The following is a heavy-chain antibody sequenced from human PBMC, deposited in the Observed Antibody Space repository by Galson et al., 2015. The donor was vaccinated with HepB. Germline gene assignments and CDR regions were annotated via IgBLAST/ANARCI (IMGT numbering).Heavy chain of an antibody. CDR1: GYTFTSYA. D-gene: IGHD3-10*01. CDR2: INAGNGNT. J-gene: IGHJ4*02. Sequence: SVKVSCKASGYTFTSYAMHWVRQAPGQRLEWMGWINAGNGNTKYSQKFQGRVTITRDTSASTAYMELSSLRSEDTAVYYCARSKGLLWFGELLLGSDYWGQGTLVTVSS. V-gene: IGHV1-3*01. CDR3: ARSKGLLWFGELLLGSDY.